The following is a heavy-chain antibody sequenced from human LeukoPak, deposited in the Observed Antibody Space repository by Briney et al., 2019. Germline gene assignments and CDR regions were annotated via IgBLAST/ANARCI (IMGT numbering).Heavy chain of an antibody. Sequence: SETLSLTCTVSGGSISSSSYYWGWIRQPPGKGLEWIGSIYYSGSTYYNPSLKSRVTISVDTSKNQFSLKLSSVTAADTAVYYCARDKVVGATHFDYWGQGTLVTVSS. CDR3: ARDKVVGATHFDY. CDR2: IYYSGST. CDR1: GGSISSSSYY. J-gene: IGHJ4*02. D-gene: IGHD1-26*01. V-gene: IGHV4-39*07.